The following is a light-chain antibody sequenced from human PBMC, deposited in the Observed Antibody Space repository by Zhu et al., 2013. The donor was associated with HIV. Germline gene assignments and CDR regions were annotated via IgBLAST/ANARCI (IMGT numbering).Light chain of an antibody. Sequence: DIVLTQSPGTLSLSPGERATLSCRASQSLSSSFLAWYQQKPGQAPRLLMYGASTRGTGIPDRFSGSGSGTDFSLSISRLEPEDFAVYYCQQYDSSSLTFGGGTTVEI. J-gene: IGKJ4*01. CDR3: QQYDSSSLT. CDR1: QSLSSSF. CDR2: GAS. V-gene: IGKV3-20*01.